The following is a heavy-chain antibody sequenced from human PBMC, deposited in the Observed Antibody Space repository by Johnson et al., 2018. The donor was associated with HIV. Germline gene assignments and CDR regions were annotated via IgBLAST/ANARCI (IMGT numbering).Heavy chain of an antibody. CDR1: GFTFYDYD. J-gene: IGHJ3*01. Sequence: VLLVESGGGVVRPGGSLRLSCGASGFTFYDYDMHWVRQAPGKGLEWVSGISWNSGSIGYADSVKGRFTISRDNAKNRVYLQMDNLRVEDTAVYYCARGDRGGFDLWGQGTMVTVSS. CDR3: ARGDRGGFDL. CDR2: ISWNSGSI. V-gene: IGHV3-9*01. D-gene: IGHD1-14*01.